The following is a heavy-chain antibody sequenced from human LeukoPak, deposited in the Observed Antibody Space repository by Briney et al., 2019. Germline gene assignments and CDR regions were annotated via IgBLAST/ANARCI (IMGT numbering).Heavy chain of an antibody. CDR3: ATTYGPGSYYFDY. CDR1: GGSISSSNW. CDR2: IYHSGST. V-gene: IGHV4-4*02. J-gene: IGHJ4*02. Sequence: PSETLSLTCAVSGGSISSSNWWSWVRQPPGKGLEWIGEIYHSGSTNYNPSLKSRVTISVDKSKNQFSLKLSSVTAADTAVYYCATTYGPGSYYFDYWGQGTLVTVSS. D-gene: IGHD3-10*01.